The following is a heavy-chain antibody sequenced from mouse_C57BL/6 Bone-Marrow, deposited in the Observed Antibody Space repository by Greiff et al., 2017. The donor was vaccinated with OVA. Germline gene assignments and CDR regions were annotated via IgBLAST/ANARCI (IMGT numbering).Heavy chain of an antibody. CDR1: GYSITSGYY. V-gene: IGHV3-6*01. CDR3: ARDSNYAWFAY. Sequence: EVQVVESGPGLVKPSQSLSLTCSVTGYSITSGYYWNWIRQFPGNKLEWMGYISYDGSNNYNPSLKNRISITRDTSKNQFFLKLNSVTTEDTATYYCARDSNYAWFAYWGQGTLVTVSA. D-gene: IGHD2-5*01. CDR2: ISYDGSN. J-gene: IGHJ3*01.